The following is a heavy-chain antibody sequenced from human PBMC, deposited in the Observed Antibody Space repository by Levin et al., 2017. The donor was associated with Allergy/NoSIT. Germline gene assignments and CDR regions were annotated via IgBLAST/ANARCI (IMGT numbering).Heavy chain of an antibody. CDR3: ARVGQWLAHDAFDI. Sequence: GESLKISCAASGFTVSSNYMSWVRQAPGKGLEWVSVIYSGGSTYYADSVKGRFTISRDNSKNTLYLQMNSLRAEDTAVYYCARVGQWLAHDAFDIWGQGTMVTVSS. D-gene: IGHD6-19*01. J-gene: IGHJ3*02. CDR1: GFTVSSNY. CDR2: IYSGGST. V-gene: IGHV3-53*01.